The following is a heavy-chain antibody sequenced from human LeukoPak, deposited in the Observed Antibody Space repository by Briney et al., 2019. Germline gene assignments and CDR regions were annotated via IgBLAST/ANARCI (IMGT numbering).Heavy chain of an antibody. Sequence: PGGSLRLSCAASGFTFTAYLIHWVRQAPGKGLEWVAVMSSDGNAIFYADSVKGRFTISRDNYKNTFYLQMNSLRAEDTAVYYCVRESEYYFDHSSSFDYWGQGTLVTVSS. J-gene: IGHJ4*02. D-gene: IGHD3-22*01. CDR3: VRESEYYFDHSSSFDY. CDR1: GFTFTAYL. CDR2: MSSDGNAI. V-gene: IGHV3-30-3*01.